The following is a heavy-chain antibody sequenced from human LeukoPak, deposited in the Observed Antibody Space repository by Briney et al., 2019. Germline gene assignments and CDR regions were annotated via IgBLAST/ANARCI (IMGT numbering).Heavy chain of an antibody. V-gene: IGHV3-48*02. D-gene: IGHD1-1*01. Sequence: GGSLRLSCAASGFTFSSYSMNWVRQAPGKGLEWPSYISSSSAIYYADSVKGRFTISRDNAKNSLYLQMNSLRDEDTAVYYCGREYGTQYYGMDVWGHGTTVTVSS. J-gene: IGHJ6*02. CDR2: ISSSSAI. CDR3: GREYGTQYYGMDV. CDR1: GFTFSSYS.